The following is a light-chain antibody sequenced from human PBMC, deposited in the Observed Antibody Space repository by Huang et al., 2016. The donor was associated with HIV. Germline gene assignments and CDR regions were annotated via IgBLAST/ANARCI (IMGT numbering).Light chain of an antibody. CDR1: QSVTSYF. CDR3: QQYGSSPLT. CDR2: GPS. J-gene: IGKJ4*01. V-gene: IGKV3-20*01. Sequence: EILLTQSPATLSLSPGERATLSCRASQSVTSYFLAWYQQKIGQAPRLIISGPSSRASCVPDRFSGSGSGTDFTLTISRLEPEDFAVYYCQQYGSSPLTFGGGTRVEIK.